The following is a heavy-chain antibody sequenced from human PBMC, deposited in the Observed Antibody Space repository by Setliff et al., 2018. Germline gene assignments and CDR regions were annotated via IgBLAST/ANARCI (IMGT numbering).Heavy chain of an antibody. D-gene: IGHD2-2*01. CDR2: IMPIFGST. V-gene: IGHV1-69*13. J-gene: IGHJ5*02. Sequence: ASVKVSCKVSGYTLTELSMHWVRQAPGQGLEWMGRIMPIFGSTNYAQNFQGRVTITADESTSTAYMELSSLRSDDTAVYYCARDPSLYCSSTSCSPHWFDPWGQGTLVTVSS. CDR1: GYTLTELS. CDR3: ARDPSLYCSSTSCSPHWFDP.